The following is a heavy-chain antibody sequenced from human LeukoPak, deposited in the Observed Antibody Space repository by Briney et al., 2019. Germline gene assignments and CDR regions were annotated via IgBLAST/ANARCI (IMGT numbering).Heavy chain of an antibody. CDR3: AKHKSPYSFDY. V-gene: IGHV3-23*01. CDR1: GFTFSSYA. CDR2: ISGGGVAST. Sequence: PGGSLILSCAASGFTFSSYAMTWVRQAPGKGLEWVSVISGGGVASTNYADSVKGRFTISRDNSKNTLFLQMNSLRAEDTAVYYCAKHKSPYSFDYWGQGTLVSVSS. J-gene: IGHJ4*02.